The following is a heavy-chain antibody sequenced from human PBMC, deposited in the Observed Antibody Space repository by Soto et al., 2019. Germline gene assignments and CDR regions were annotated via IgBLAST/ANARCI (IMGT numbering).Heavy chain of an antibody. CDR2: IYYSGST. CDR3: ARVPSRRDLTDY. D-gene: IGHD2-21*02. J-gene: IGHJ4*02. V-gene: IGHV4-31*03. CDR1: GGSISSGGYY. Sequence: PSETLSLTCTVSGGSISSGGYYWSWIRQHPGKGLEWIGYIYYSGSTYYNPSLKSRVTISVDTSKNQFSLKLSSVTAADTAVYYCARVPSRRDLTDYWGQGTLVTVSS.